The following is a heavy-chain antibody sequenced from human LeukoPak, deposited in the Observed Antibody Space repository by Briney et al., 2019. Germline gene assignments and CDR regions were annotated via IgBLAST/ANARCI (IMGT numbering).Heavy chain of an antibody. J-gene: IGHJ4*02. D-gene: IGHD3-9*01. CDR2: INPNSGGT. Sequence: ASVKVSCKASGYTFTGYYMHWVRQAPGQGLEWMGWINPNSGGTNYAQKFQGRVTMTRDTSISTAYMDLSRLRSDDTAVYYCARARSDILTGHPFDYWGQGTLVTVSS. CDR1: GYTFTGYY. V-gene: IGHV1-2*02. CDR3: ARARSDILTGHPFDY.